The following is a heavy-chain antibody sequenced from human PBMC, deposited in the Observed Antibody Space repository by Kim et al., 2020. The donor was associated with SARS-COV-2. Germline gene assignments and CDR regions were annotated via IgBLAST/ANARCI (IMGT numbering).Heavy chain of an antibody. V-gene: IGHV3-73*01. CDR2: IRSKANSYAT. J-gene: IGHJ6*02. CDR3: TRIVDTAMVFDYYYYYYGMDV. Sequence: GGSLRLSCAASGFTFSGSAMHWVRQASGKGLEWVGRIRSKANSYATAYAASVKGRFTISRDDSKNTAYLQMNSLKTEDTAVYYCTRIVDTAMVFDYYYYYYGMDVWGQGTTVTVSS. CDR1: GFTFSGSA. D-gene: IGHD5-18*01.